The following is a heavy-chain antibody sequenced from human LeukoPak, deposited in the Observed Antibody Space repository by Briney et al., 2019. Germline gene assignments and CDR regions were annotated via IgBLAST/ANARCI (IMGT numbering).Heavy chain of an antibody. J-gene: IGHJ4*02. CDR3: ASLSGSYSDH. CDR1: GFTFSSYA. Sequence: PGGSLRLSCAASGFTFSSYAMHWVRQAPGKGLEYVSAISSNGGSTYYANSVKGRFTISRDNSKNTLYLQMGSLRAEDMAVYYCASLSGSYSDHWGQGTLVTVSS. V-gene: IGHV3-64*01. D-gene: IGHD1-26*01. CDR2: ISSNGGST.